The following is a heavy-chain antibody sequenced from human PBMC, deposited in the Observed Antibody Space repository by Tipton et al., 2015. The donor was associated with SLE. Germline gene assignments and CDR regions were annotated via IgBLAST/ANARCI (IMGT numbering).Heavy chain of an antibody. J-gene: IGHJ3*02. V-gene: IGHV4-34*01. CDR3: ARKRNGMGI. D-gene: IGHD5-24*01. CDR2: INHSGST. Sequence: LSCAVYGGSFSGYYWSWIRQPPGKGLEWIGEINHSGSTNYNPSLKSRVTISVDTSKNQFSLKLSSVTAADTAVYYCARKRNGMGIWGQGTMVTVSS. CDR1: GGSFSGYY.